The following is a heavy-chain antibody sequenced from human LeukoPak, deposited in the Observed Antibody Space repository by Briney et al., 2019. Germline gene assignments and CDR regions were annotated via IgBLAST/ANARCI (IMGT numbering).Heavy chain of an antibody. V-gene: IGHV3-7*01. D-gene: IGHD3-16*02. J-gene: IGHJ4*02. CDR1: GFTFSSYW. CDR2: IKQDGSEK. CDR3: ARGSNSRVIDY. Sequence: PGGSLRLSCAASGFTFSSYWMSWVRQAPGKGLEWVANIKQDGSEKYYVDSVKGRFTISRDNPKNTLNLQMNSLRTKDTAVYYCARGSNSRVIDYWGQGTLVTVSS.